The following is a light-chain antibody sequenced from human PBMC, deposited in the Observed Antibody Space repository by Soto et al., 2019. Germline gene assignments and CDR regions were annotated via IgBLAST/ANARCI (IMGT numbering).Light chain of an antibody. CDR2: GAF. V-gene: IGKV3-20*01. CDR3: QQYGSSPRT. Sequence: EIMLTQSPGTLSLSPGERATLSCRANQSVSSTYLAWYQQKPGQAPRLLIYGAFKRATGIPDRFSGSGSGTDFTLTISGMEPEDFAVYCCQQYGSSPRTFGQGTKVDI. CDR1: QSVSSTY. J-gene: IGKJ1*01.